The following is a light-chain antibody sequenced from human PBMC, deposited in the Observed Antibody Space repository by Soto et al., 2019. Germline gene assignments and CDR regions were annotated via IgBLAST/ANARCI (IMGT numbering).Light chain of an antibody. CDR3: SSYAGSNNLP. V-gene: IGLV2-8*01. CDR2: EVT. Sequence: QSALTQPPSASGSPGQSVTISCTGSSSDVGAYNYVSWYQQHPSKAPKLMIYEVTKRPSGVPDRFSGSKSGNTASLTVSGLQAEDEADYYCSSYAGSNNLPFGGGTKLTVL. J-gene: IGLJ3*02. CDR1: SSDVGAYNY.